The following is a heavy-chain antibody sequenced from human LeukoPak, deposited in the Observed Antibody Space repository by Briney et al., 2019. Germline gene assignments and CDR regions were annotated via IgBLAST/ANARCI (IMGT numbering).Heavy chain of an antibody. CDR2: INGATGNT. V-gene: IGHV1-3*01. J-gene: IGHJ6*02. D-gene: IGHD2/OR15-2a*01. CDR3: ARSIIIVPNTSYYYYYMDV. CDR1: GYTFTSHA. Sequence: ASVKVSCKASGYTFTSHALHWVRQAPGEGLEWMAWINGATGNTEYSQKFQARVTITKDTSASTAYMELSSLRSEDTAVYYCARSIIIVPNTSYYYYYMDVWGQGTTVTVSS.